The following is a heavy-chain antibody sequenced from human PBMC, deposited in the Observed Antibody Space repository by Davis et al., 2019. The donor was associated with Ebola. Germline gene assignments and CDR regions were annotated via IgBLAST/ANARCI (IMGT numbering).Heavy chain of an antibody. CDR3: AREMAAEGNAMDV. CDR1: GYSFSNHW. V-gene: IGHV5-51*01. CDR2: VNPDDSHT. Sequence: GESLKISCKASGYSFSNHWIGWVRQKPGKGLEWMGIVNPDDSHTKYSPSFQGHVTISADRSISTAYLQWSSLKASDTAIYYCAREMAAEGNAMDVWGQGTTVTVSS. D-gene: IGHD5-24*01. J-gene: IGHJ6*02.